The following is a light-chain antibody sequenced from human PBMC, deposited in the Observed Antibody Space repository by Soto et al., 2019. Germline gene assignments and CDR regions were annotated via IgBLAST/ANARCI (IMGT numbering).Light chain of an antibody. CDR2: DAS. CDR1: QSISTW. V-gene: IGKV1-5*01. Sequence: DIQMTQSPSTLSASVGDRVTITCRASQSISTWLAWYQQKPGKAPKLLIYDASSLQSGVPSRFSGSGSGTEFTLTISSLQSEDFAVYYCQQYNNWPLFGQGTRLEI. J-gene: IGKJ5*01. CDR3: QQYNNWPL.